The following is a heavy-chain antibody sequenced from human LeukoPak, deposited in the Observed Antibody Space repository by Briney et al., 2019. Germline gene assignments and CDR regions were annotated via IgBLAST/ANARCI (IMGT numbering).Heavy chain of an antibody. V-gene: IGHV4-4*02. CDR2: IYHSGST. J-gene: IGHJ4*02. CDR3: ASETHSSSRLTVY. D-gene: IGHD6-6*01. CDR1: GGSISSNNW. Sequence: PSETLSLTCAVSGGSISSNNWWGWVRQPPGKGLAWIGEIYHSGSTNYNPSLKSRVTISVDKSKNQFSLKLSSVTAADTAVYYCASETHSSSRLTVYWGQGTLVTVSS.